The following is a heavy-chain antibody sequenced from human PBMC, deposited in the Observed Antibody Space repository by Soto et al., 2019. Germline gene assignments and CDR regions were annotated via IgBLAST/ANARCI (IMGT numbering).Heavy chain of an antibody. CDR3: ARDNFGGGSSDTSGGVDI. J-gene: IGHJ3*02. V-gene: IGHV4-61*01. CDR1: VGSVSSVRYY. Sequence: VQLQESGPGMVTESENLSLICSVSVGSVSSVRYYWPWLRQPPGKGLEWIGYMYYTGSTNYNASRQSGVTTSLNRSNNQYDLRLHSVTAAGTAVYYCARDNFGGGSSDTSGGVDIWGQATVVTVSS. CDR2: MYYTGST. D-gene: IGHD2-15*01.